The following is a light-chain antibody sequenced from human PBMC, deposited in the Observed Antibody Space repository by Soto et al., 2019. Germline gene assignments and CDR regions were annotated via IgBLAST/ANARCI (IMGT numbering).Light chain of an antibody. CDR2: AAS. V-gene: IGKV1-12*01. CDR1: QVINSW. CDR3: QQYDNFPRAIN. Sequence: DIQMTQSPSSVSASVGDRVTITCRASQVINSWLAWYQQKPGKAPKLLIYAASTLQSGVPSRFSGSGSGTDFTFTISSLQPEDIATYYCQQYDNFPRAINFGQGTRLEIK. J-gene: IGKJ5*01.